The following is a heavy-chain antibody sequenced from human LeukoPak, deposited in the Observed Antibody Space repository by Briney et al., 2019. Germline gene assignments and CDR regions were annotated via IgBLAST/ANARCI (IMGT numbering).Heavy chain of an antibody. CDR3: AKECSGGSCYSNSQYYYYGMDV. D-gene: IGHD2-15*01. CDR1: GFTFSTSA. V-gene: IGHV3-23*01. J-gene: IGHJ6*02. CDR2: ISGSGGST. Sequence: GGSLRLSCAASGFTFSTSAMSWVRQAPEKGLEWVSAISGSGGSTYYADSVKGRFTVSRDNSKNTLYLQMNSLRAEDTAVFYCAKECSGGSCYSNSQYYYYGMDVWGQGTTVTVSS.